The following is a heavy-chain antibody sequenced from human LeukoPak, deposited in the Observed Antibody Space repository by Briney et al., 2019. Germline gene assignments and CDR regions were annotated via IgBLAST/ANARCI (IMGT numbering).Heavy chain of an antibody. V-gene: IGHV4-4*07. J-gene: IGHJ3*02. Sequence: PSETLSLTCTVSGGSISSYYWSWIRQPAGKGREWIGRIYTSGSTNCNPSLKSRVTMSVDTSKNQFSLKLSSVTAADTAVYYCAREDCGGDCYSEAFDIWGQGTMVTVSS. CDR2: IYTSGST. D-gene: IGHD2-21*02. CDR3: AREDCGGDCYSEAFDI. CDR1: GGSISSYY.